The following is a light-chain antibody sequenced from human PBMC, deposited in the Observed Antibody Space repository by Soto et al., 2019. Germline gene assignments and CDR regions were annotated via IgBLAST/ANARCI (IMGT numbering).Light chain of an antibody. CDR3: QQGRTSIWT. Sequence: EIVLTQSPGTLSLSPGESATLSCRASQTVSSSYFAWYQQKPDQAPRLLIYGASTRAPGFPDMFSGSGSGTDFTLTLSRLEPEDFEVYCCQQGRTSIWTFGQGTKVEVK. CDR1: QTVSSSY. J-gene: IGKJ1*01. CDR2: GAS. V-gene: IGKV3-20*01.